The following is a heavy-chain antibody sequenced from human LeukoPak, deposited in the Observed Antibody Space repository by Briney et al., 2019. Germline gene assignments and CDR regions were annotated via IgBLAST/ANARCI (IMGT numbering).Heavy chain of an antibody. J-gene: IGHJ5*02. CDR3: ARGYMGWFDP. CDR2: IYYSGST. D-gene: IGHD5-24*01. CDR1: GGSISSYY. V-gene: IGHV4-59*12. Sequence: SETLSLTCTVSGGSISSYYWSWIRQPPGKGLEWIGYIYYSGSTNYNPSLKSRVTISVDTSKNQFSLKLSSVTAADTAVYYCARGYMGWFDPWGQGTLVTVSS.